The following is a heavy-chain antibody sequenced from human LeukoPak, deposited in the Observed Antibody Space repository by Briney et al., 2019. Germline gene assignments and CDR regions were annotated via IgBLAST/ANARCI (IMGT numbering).Heavy chain of an antibody. CDR3: ARARGGNGYGYFDY. J-gene: IGHJ4*02. CDR2: IYYSGST. D-gene: IGHD4-23*01. CDR1: GGSISSSSYY. V-gene: IGHV4-39*07. Sequence: SETLSLTCTVSGGSISSSSYYWGWIRQPPRKGLEWIGSIYYSGSTYYNPSLKSRVTISVDTSKNQFSLKLSSVTAADTAVYYCARARGGNGYGYFDYWGQGTLVTVSS.